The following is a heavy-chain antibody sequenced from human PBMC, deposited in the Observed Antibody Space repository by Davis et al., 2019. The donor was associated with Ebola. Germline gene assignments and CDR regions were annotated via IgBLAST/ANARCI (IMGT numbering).Heavy chain of an antibody. CDR2: IWYDGSNK. CDR3: AKAPAGSGWYPFDY. D-gene: IGHD6-19*01. V-gene: IGHV3-33*03. CDR1: GFTFSSYG. J-gene: IGHJ4*02. Sequence: GESLKISCAASGFTFSSYGMHWVRQAPGKGLEWVAVIWYDGSNKYYADSVKGRFTISRDNAKNSLYLQMNSLRAEDTALYYCAKAPAGSGWYPFDYWGQGTLVTVSS.